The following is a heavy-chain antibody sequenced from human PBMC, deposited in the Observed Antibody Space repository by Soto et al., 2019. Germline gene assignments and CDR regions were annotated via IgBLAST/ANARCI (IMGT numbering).Heavy chain of an antibody. D-gene: IGHD3-10*01. V-gene: IGHV1-3*01. Sequence: ASVKVSCKASGYTFTTYAMHWVRQAPGQRLEWMGWINSGNGNTKYSQKFQGRVTITRDTSASTAYMELSSLRSEDTAVYYCAGDYFLGGWYYYGSGSYYNWPAFDIWAQGTMVTVSS. CDR2: INSGNGNT. CDR1: GYTFTTYA. J-gene: IGHJ3*02. CDR3: AGDYFLGGWYYYGSGSYYNWPAFDI.